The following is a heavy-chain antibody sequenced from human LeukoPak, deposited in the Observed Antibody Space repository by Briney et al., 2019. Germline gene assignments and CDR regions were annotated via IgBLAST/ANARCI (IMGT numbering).Heavy chain of an antibody. CDR2: IIPIFGTA. J-gene: IGHJ3*02. V-gene: IGHV1-69*13. D-gene: IGHD3-3*01. CDR3: ARSSITIFGVVIISDDAFDI. Sequence: SVKVSCKASGGTFSSYAISWVRQAPGQGLEWMGGIIPIFGTANYAQKFQGRVTITADESTSTAYMELSSLRSEDTVVYYCARSSITIFGVVIISDDAFDIWGQGTMVTVSS. CDR1: GGTFSSYA.